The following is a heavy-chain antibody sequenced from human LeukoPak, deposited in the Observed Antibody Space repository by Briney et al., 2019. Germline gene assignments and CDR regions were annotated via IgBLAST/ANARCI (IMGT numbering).Heavy chain of an antibody. V-gene: IGHV3-21*01. CDR2: ISSSSSYI. D-gene: IGHD3-3*01. CDR3: ARAKNYDFWSGYFNRYYYYYYMDV. CDR1: GFTFSSYS. Sequence: GGSLRLSCAASGFTFSSYSMNWVRQAPGKGLEWVSSISSSSSYIYYADSVKGRFTISRDNAKNSLYLQMNSLRAEDTAVYYCARAKNYDFWSGYFNRYYYYYYMDVWGKGTTVTVSS. J-gene: IGHJ6*03.